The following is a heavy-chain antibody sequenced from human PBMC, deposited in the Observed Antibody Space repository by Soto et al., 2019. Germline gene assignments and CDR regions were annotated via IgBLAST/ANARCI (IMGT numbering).Heavy chain of an antibody. D-gene: IGHD5-12*01. CDR2: IYYSGST. V-gene: IGHV4-31*03. CDR3: ARSGEMATIKDAFDI. Sequence: SETLSLTCTVCGGSVSSGGYYWSWIRQHPGKGLEWIGYIYYSGSTYYNPSLKSRVTISVDTSKNQFSLKLSSVTAADTAVYYCARSGEMATIKDAFDIWGQGTMVTVSS. J-gene: IGHJ3*02. CDR1: GGSVSSGGYY.